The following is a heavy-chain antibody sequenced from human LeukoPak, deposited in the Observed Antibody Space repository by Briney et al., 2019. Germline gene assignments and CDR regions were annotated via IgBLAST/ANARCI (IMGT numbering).Heavy chain of an antibody. D-gene: IGHD3-3*01. V-gene: IGHV1-69*13. CDR1: GGTFISYA. Sequence: GASVKVSCKASGGTFISYAISWVRQAPGQGLEWMGGIIPIFGTANYAQKFQGRVTITADESTSTAYMELSSLRSEDTAVYYCARARITIFGVVFYYGMDVWGQGTTVTVSS. CDR3: ARARITIFGVVFYYGMDV. J-gene: IGHJ6*02. CDR2: IIPIFGTA.